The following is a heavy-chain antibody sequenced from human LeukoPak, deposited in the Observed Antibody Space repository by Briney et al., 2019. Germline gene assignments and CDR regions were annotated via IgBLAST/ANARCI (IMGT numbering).Heavy chain of an antibody. D-gene: IGHD5-18*01. CDR2: ISSSSSYI. V-gene: IGHV3-21*01. CDR1: GGSFNRDY. CDR3: ARVSGYSYGTDY. Sequence: PSETLSLTCAVYGGSFNRDYWNWIRQPPGEGLEWVSSISSSSSYIYYADSVKGRFTISRDNAKNSLYLQMNSLRAEDTAVYYCARVSGYSYGTDYWGQGTLVTVSS. J-gene: IGHJ4*02.